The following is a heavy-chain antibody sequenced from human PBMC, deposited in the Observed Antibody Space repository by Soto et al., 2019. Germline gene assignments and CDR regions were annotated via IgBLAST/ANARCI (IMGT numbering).Heavy chain of an antibody. Sequence: SPTLSLTCAISGDSVSSNSAAWNWIRQSPSRGLEWLGRTYYRSKWYNDYAVSVKSRITINPDTSKNQFSLQLNSVTPEDTAVYYCARAGPPIAVAGTPFDYWGQGTLVTVSS. D-gene: IGHD6-19*01. J-gene: IGHJ4*02. CDR3: ARAGPPIAVAGTPFDY. V-gene: IGHV6-1*01. CDR1: GDSVSSNSAA. CDR2: TYYRSKWYN.